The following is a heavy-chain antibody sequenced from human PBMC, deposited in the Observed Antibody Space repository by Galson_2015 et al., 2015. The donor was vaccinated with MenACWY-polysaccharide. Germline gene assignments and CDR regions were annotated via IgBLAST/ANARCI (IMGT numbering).Heavy chain of an antibody. V-gene: IGHV3-21*01. CDR2: ISSSSSYI. CDR3: ARGDATYYYGSGSEDFDY. J-gene: IGHJ4*02. CDR1: GFTFSSYS. Sequence: SLRLSCAASGFTFSSYSMNWVRQAPGKGLEWVSSISSSSSYIYYADSVKGRFTISRDNAKNSLYLQMNSLRAEDTAVYYCARGDATYYYGSGSEDFDYWGQGTLVTVSS. D-gene: IGHD3-10*01.